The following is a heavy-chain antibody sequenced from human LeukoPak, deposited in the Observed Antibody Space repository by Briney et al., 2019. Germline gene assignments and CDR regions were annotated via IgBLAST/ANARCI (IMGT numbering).Heavy chain of an antibody. V-gene: IGHV3-20*04. D-gene: IGHD5-18*01. CDR1: GFTFDDYG. Sequence: PGGSLRLSCAASGFTFDDYGMSWVRHARGKGLEWVYDINWNGDRTCYAHSVKRRFTLSRDNANNSLYLQINSLRAEDTALYSCARRESSYQNYYYYYHMDVWGKGTTVTVSS. CDR2: INWNGDRT. J-gene: IGHJ6*03. CDR3: ARRESSYQNYYYYYHMDV.